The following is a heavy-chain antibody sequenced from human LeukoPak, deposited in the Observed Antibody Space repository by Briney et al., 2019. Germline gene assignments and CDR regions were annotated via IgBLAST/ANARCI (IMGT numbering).Heavy chain of an antibody. J-gene: IGHJ3*02. CDR3: ARDHVIVGDDAFDI. V-gene: IGHV1-18*01. D-gene: IGHD3-22*01. CDR2: ISAYNGNT. CDR1: GYTFTSYG. Sequence: ASVKVSCKASGYTFTSYGISWVRQAPGQGLEWMGWISAYNGNTNYAQKLQGRVTMTTGTSTSTAYMELRSLRSDDTAVYYCARDHVIVGDDAFDIWGQATMVTVSS.